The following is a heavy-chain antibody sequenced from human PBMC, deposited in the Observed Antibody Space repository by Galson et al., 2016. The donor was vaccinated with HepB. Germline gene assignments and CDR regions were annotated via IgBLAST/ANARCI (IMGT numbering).Heavy chain of an antibody. Sequence: SLRLSCAASGFIFSNYAMSWVRQAPGKGLEWVSAISATDDGTYYAASVKGRFTISRDNSKNTLYLQMSSLRADDTAVYYCAKDEEIILAPAAPDYWGQGTLVTVSS. D-gene: IGHD2-2*01. V-gene: IGHV3-23*01. J-gene: IGHJ4*02. CDR1: GFIFSNYA. CDR3: AKDEEIILAPAAPDY. CDR2: ISATDDGT.